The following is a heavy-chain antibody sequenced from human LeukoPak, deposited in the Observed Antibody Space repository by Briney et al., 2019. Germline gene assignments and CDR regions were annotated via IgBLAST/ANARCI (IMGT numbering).Heavy chain of an antibody. D-gene: IGHD6-6*01. Sequence: KASETLSLTCAVYGGSFSGYYWSWIRQPPGKGLEWIGEINHSGSTNYNPSLKSRVTISVDTSKNQFSLKLSSVTAADTAVYYCARSSNNRFDPWGQGTLVTVSS. V-gene: IGHV4-34*01. CDR1: GGSFSGYY. CDR2: INHSGST. CDR3: ARSSNNRFDP. J-gene: IGHJ5*02.